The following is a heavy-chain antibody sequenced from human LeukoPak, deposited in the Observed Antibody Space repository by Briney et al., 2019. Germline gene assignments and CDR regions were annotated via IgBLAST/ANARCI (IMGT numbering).Heavy chain of an antibody. Sequence: PSETLSLTCTVSGGSISSSSYYWGWIRQPPGKGLEWIGSIYYSGSTYYNPSLKSRVTISVDTSKNQFSLKLSSVTAADTAVYYCARDLGKSRPWRTRPHNSITNDYWGQGTLVTVSS. CDR2: IYYSGST. D-gene: IGHD2/OR15-2a*01. V-gene: IGHV4-39*07. CDR3: ARDLGKSRPWRTRPHNSITNDY. J-gene: IGHJ4*02. CDR1: GGSISSSSYY.